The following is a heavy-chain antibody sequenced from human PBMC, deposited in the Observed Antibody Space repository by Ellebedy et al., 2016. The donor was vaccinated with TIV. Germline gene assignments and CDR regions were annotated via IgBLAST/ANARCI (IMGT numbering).Heavy chain of an antibody. J-gene: IGHJ4*02. CDR3: AKATDPYCGGDCYYDY. CDR2: ISGSAAST. D-gene: IGHD2-21*02. V-gene: IGHV3-23*01. CDR1: GFTFSNYA. Sequence: GGSLRLSCAPSGFTFSNYAMSWVRQAPGKGLEWVSAISGSAASTYYAYSVKGRFTISRDNSKNTLYLQMNSLRAEDTALYYCAKATDPYCGGDCYYDYWGQGTLVAVSS.